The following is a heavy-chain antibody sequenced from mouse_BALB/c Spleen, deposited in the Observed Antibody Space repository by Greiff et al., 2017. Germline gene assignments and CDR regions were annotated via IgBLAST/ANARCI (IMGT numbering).Heavy chain of an antibody. V-gene: IGHV2-9*02. Sequence: VKLMESGPGLVAPSQSLSITCTVSGFSLTSYGVHWVRQPPGKGLEWLGVIWAGGSTNYNSALMSRLSISKDNSKSQVFLKMNSLQTDDTAMYYCAIYYDYGEGYAMDYWGQGTSVTVSS. CDR3: AIYYDYGEGYAMDY. CDR1: GFSLTSYG. CDR2: IWAGGST. J-gene: IGHJ4*01. D-gene: IGHD2-4*01.